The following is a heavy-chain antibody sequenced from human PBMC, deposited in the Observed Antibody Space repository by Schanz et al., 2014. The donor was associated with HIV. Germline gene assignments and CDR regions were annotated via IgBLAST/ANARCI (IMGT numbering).Heavy chain of an antibody. CDR3: ASLETGATSYYYYYMDV. CDR1: GFTFRTHG. V-gene: IGHV3-30*03. CDR2: ISYDGSIK. Sequence: QVQLVESGGGVVQPGRSLRLSCAASGFTFRTHGIHWVRQAPAKGLEWVAVISYDGSIKEYADSVKGRFAISRDNAKNTLYLQRNSLRADDTAVYYCASLETGATSYYYYYMDVWGQGTTVTVSS. J-gene: IGHJ6*02. D-gene: IGHD7-27*01.